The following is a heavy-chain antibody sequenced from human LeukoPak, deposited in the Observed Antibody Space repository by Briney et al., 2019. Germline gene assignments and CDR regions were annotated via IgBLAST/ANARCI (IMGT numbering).Heavy chain of an antibody. J-gene: IGHJ4*02. Sequence: ASVKVSCKASGYTFTGYYMHWVRQAPGQGLEWMGWINPNSGGTNYAQKLQGRVTMTTDTSTSTAYMELRSLRSDDTAVYYCARDRTMVRGVTQEIDYWGQGTLVTVSS. CDR2: INPNSGGT. D-gene: IGHD3-10*01. V-gene: IGHV1-2*02. CDR3: ARDRTMVRGVTQEIDY. CDR1: GYTFTGYY.